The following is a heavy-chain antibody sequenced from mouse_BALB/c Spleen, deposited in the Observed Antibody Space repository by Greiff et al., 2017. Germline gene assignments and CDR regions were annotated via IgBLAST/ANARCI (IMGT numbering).Heavy chain of an antibody. D-gene: IGHD1-2*01. Sequence: EVQLQESGPGLVKPSQSLSLTCTVTGYSITSDYAWNWIRQLPGNKLEWMGYISYSGSTSYNPSLKSRISITRDTSKNQFFLQLNSVTTEDTATYYCARSATPGCLDVWGAGTTVTVSS. J-gene: IGHJ1*01. CDR3: ARSATPGCLDV. CDR2: ISYSGST. CDR1: GYSITSDYA. V-gene: IGHV3-2*02.